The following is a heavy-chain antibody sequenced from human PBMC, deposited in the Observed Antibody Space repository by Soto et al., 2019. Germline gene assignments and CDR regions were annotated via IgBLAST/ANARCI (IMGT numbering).Heavy chain of an antibody. V-gene: IGHV4-4*07. J-gene: IGHJ4*02. CDR1: GGSIIGYY. Sequence: SETLSLTCTVSGGSIIGYYWSCIRQPSGKGLEWIGRIYSDGSTNYNPSLKSRVTMSVDTPKNQFSLKLTSMTAADTAMYYCARMRAAGTFDYWGQGTLVNVSS. CDR2: IYSDGST. D-gene: IGHD6-13*01. CDR3: ARMRAAGTFDY.